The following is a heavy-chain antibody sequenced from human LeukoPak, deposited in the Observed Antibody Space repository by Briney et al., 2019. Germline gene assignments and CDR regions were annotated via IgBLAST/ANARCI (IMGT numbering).Heavy chain of an antibody. CDR2: ISGAGGTT. Sequence: GGSLRLSCAASGFTFSTFDMSWVRQAPGKGLQWVSTISGAGGTTLFADSVTGRFSISRDNSNNKVFLQMNSLRVEDTAVYYCAKASDFDSSGFPIDVFDFWGQGLLVSVAS. J-gene: IGHJ4*02. CDR1: GFTFSTFD. CDR3: AKASDFDSSGFPIDVFDF. D-gene: IGHD3-22*01. V-gene: IGHV3-23*01.